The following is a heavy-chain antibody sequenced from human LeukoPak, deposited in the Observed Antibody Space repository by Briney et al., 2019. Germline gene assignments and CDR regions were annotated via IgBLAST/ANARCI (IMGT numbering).Heavy chain of an antibody. V-gene: IGHV4-30-4*08. D-gene: IGHD3-16*02. J-gene: IGHJ5*02. CDR3: AREVAEFTFGGVIVYFWFDP. CDR1: GGSISSGDYY. Sequence: PSETLSLTCTVSGGSISSGDYYWSWIRQPPGKGLEWIGYIYYSGSTYYNPSLKSRVTISVDTSKNQFSLKLSSVTAADTAVYYCAREVAEFTFGGVIVYFWFDPWGQGTLVTVSS. CDR2: IYYSGST.